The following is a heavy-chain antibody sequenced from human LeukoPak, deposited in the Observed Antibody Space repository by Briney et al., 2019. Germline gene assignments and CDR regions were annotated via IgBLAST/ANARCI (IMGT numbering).Heavy chain of an antibody. J-gene: IGHJ1*01. V-gene: IGHV3-23*01. CDR3: AIMHGYYDGSGYWVQ. Sequence: GGSLRLSCAASGFTFGSYGMSWVRQAPGKGLEWVSFITPNADRASYADSVRGRFTIPRDNPRNTLYMQMNSLRDEDTAVYYCAIMHGYYDGSGYWVQWGQGTLVTVSS. D-gene: IGHD3-22*01. CDR2: ITPNADRA. CDR1: GFTFGSYG.